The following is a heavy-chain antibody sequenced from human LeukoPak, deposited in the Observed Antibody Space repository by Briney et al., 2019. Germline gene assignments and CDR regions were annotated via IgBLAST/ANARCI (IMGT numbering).Heavy chain of an antibody. Sequence: GSLRLSCTASGFSVSDYYMNWIRQSPGKGLEWVSHITRKDAIEYADSVRGRFTISRDNANNLLYLQMDSLRPEDTAVYYCARGTYYSGSGPGNWFDPWGHGSLVTVSS. CDR1: GFSVSDYY. CDR3: ARGTYYSGSGPGNWFDP. J-gene: IGHJ5*02. CDR2: ITRKDAI. D-gene: IGHD3-10*01. V-gene: IGHV3-11*01.